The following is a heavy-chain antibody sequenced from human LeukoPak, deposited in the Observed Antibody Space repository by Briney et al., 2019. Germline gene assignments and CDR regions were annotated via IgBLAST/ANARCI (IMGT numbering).Heavy chain of an antibody. D-gene: IGHD2-8*02. CDR3: AKVEYCTGNCFRNHDY. V-gene: IGHV3-23*01. CDR1: GFTFSDSV. CDR2: ISSAAGDT. J-gene: IGHJ4*02. Sequence: GGSLRLSCSAFGFTFSDSVMRWARQPPGRGLEWVSAISSAAGDTYNAACVKGRLTTSSDNSKNTVCLELHSVRAEDTATYYCAKVEYCTGNCFRNHDYCGQGAMVTVSS.